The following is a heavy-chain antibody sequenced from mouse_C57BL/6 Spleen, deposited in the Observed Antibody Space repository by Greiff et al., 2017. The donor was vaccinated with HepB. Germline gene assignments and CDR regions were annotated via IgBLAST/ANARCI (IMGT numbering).Heavy chain of an antibody. V-gene: IGHV14-4*01. J-gene: IGHJ3*01. CDR3: TNYDGYYEAWFAY. Sequence: VQLKESGAELVRPGASVKLSCTASGFNIKDDYMHWVKQRPEQGLEWIGWIDPENGDTEYASKFQGKATITADTSSNTAYLQLSSLTSEDTAVYYCTNYDGYYEAWFAYWGQGTLVTVSA. CDR2: IDPENGDT. D-gene: IGHD2-3*01. CDR1: GFNIKDDY.